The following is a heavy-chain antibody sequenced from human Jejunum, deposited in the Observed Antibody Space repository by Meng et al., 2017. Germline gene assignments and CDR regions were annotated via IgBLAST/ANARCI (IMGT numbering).Heavy chain of an antibody. D-gene: IGHD3-16*01. J-gene: IGHJ3*02. Sequence: VELVGSGGGLVQPGGSLRLSCETSGFTFSDHDMDWVRQAPGKGLEWVALIQPDGRDKNYGNSVEGRFTISRDNSRNTVYLEMNSLRAEDTAVYYCGRGGFGSHHGFDIWGQGTLVTVSS. CDR2: IQPDGRDK. CDR3: GRGGFGSHHGFDI. V-gene: IGHV3-30*03. CDR1: GFTFSDHD.